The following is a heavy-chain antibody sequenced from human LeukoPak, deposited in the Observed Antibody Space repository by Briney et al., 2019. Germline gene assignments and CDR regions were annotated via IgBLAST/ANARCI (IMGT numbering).Heavy chain of an antibody. CDR2: ISSSSSYI. Sequence: GGSLRLSCAASGFTFSSYSMNWVRQARGKGLEWFSSISSSSSYIFYADSVKGPFTISRDNAKNSLYLQMNSLRAEDTAVYYCAGEAAFDIWGQGTMVTVSS. J-gene: IGHJ3*02. CDR1: GFTFSSYS. V-gene: IGHV3-21*01. CDR3: AGEAAFDI.